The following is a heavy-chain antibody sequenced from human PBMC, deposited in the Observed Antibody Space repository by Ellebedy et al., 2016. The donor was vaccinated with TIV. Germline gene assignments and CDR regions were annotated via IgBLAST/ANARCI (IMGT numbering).Heavy chain of an antibody. D-gene: IGHD3-10*01. V-gene: IGHV4-39*01. CDR1: GGSISTSSYF. Sequence: SETLSLTCTVSGGSISTSSYFWGWVRQPPGKGLEWIGSMNYGGSTYYNPSLKSRVTISIDTSKNQFSLRLNSVTAADTALYYCARHYYSGSGSYRAFEPWGQGTLVIVSS. J-gene: IGHJ1*01. CDR2: MNYGGST. CDR3: ARHYYSGSGSYRAFEP.